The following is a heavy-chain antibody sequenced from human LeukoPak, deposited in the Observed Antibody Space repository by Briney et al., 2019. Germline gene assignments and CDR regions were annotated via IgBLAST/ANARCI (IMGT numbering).Heavy chain of an antibody. CDR1: GFTFSSYW. CDR2: IKTDGSQI. V-gene: IGHV3-7*01. J-gene: IGHJ4*02. CDR3: ARFSGSGRSREYNY. D-gene: IGHD3-10*01. Sequence: PGGSLRLSCVASGFTFSSYWMTWVRQAPGKGLEWVANIKTDGSQIYYVDSVKGRFTISRDNAKNSLYLQMNSLRAEDTAVYYCARFSGSGRSREYNYWGQGTLVTVSS.